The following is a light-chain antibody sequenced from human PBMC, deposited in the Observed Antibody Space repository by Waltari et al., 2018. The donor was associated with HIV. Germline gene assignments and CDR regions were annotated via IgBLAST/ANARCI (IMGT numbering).Light chain of an antibody. CDR3: NSRDSSGNHYV. CDR1: SPRNYY. V-gene: IGLV3-19*01. Sequence: SSELTQDPAVSVALGQTVRITCQGDSPRNYYASWYQQKPGQAPVLVIYGKNNRPSGIPDRFSGSSSGNTASLTITGAQAEDEADYYCNSRDSSGNHYVFGTGTKVTVL. J-gene: IGLJ1*01. CDR2: GKN.